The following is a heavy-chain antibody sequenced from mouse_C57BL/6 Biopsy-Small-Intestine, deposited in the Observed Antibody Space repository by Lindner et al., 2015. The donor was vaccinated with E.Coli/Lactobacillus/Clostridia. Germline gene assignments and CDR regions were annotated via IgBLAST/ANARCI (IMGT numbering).Heavy chain of an antibody. D-gene: IGHD2-2*01. J-gene: IGHJ2*01. V-gene: IGHV1-82*01. CDR2: IYPGDGDT. Sequence: VQLQESGPELVKPGASVKISCKASGYAFSSSWMNWVKQRPGKGLEWIGRIYPGDGDTNYNGKFKDKATLTADKSSSTAYMQLSSLTYEDSAVYYCARSGCGYDFDYVGPRHHSHSLL. CDR3: ARSGCGYDFDY. CDR1: GYAFSSSW.